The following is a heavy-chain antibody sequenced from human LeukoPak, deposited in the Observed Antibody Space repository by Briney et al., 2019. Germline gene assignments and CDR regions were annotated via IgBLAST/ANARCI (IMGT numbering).Heavy chain of an antibody. V-gene: IGHV3-23*01. CDR2: ISGSGGST. CDR3: AKNSGGTCYSHLDY. J-gene: IGHJ4*02. CDR1: GFTFSSYG. D-gene: IGHD2-15*01. Sequence: GGSLRLSCAAPGFTFSSYGMTWVRQAPGKGLEWVSGISGSGGSTYYEDSVKGRFTISRDNSKNTLYLQMNSLRAEDTAVYYCAKNSGGTCYSHLDYWGQGTLVTVSS.